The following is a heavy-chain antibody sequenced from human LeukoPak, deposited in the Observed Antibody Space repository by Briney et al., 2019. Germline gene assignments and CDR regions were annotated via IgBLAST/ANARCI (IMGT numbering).Heavy chain of an antibody. CDR3: ARDDDYGDYSDWYFDL. CDR1: GFTFNTYA. D-gene: IGHD4-17*01. CDR2: ISSSSSYI. Sequence: GGSLRLSCAASGFTFNTYAMNWVRQAPGKGLEWVSSISSSSSYIYYADSVQGRFTISRDNAKTSLSLQMNSLRAEDTAVYYCARDDDYGDYSDWYFDLWGRGTLVTVSS. V-gene: IGHV3-21*01. J-gene: IGHJ2*01.